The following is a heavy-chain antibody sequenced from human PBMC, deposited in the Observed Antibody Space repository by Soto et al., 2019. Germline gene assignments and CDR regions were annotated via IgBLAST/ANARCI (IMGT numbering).Heavy chain of an antibody. D-gene: IGHD2-2*02. CDR2: ISYDGINK. Sequence: GGSLRLSCAASGFTFSSYGMHWVRQAPGKGLEWVAVISYDGINKYYADSVKGRFTISRDNSKNTLYLQMNSLRAEDTAVYYCEKDRVDVLGPIGGWTTSYNGPFDYWGQGTMVTV. J-gene: IGHJ4*02. CDR1: GFTFSSYG. V-gene: IGHV3-30*18. CDR3: EKDRVDVLGPIGGWTTSYNGPFDY.